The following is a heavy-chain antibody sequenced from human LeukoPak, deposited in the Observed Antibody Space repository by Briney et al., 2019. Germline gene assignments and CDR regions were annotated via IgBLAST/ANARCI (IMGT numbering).Heavy chain of an antibody. Sequence: GGSLRLSCAASGFTFSSYAMHWVRQAPGKGLEWVAVISYDGSNKYYADSVKGRFTISRDNSKNSLYLQMNSLRADDTAVYYCARFAAGGSYYYYMDVWGKGTTVTVSS. J-gene: IGHJ6*03. D-gene: IGHD6-25*01. CDR3: ARFAAGGSYYYYMDV. CDR2: ISYDGSNK. V-gene: IGHV3-30-3*01. CDR1: GFTFSSYA.